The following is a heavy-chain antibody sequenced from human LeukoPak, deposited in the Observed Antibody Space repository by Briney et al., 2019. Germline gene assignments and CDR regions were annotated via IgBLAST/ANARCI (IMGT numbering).Heavy chain of an antibody. V-gene: IGHV4-4*09. CDR2: IYTSGST. J-gene: IGHJ2*01. Sequence: SETLSLTCAVYGGSFSGYYWSWIRQPPGKGLEWIGYIYTSGSTNYNPSLKSRVTISVDTSKNQFSLKLSSVTAADTAVYYCARTPRGYWYFDLWGRGTLVTVSS. CDR1: GGSFSGYY. CDR3: ARTPRGYWYFDL.